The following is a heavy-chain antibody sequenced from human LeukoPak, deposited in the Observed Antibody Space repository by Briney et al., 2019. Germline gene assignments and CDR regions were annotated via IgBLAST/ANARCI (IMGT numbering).Heavy chain of an antibody. D-gene: IGHD2-21*01. V-gene: IGHV1-46*03. CDR2: INPSGGST. J-gene: IGHJ4*02. CDR3: ASATPLYIPFGDLWGGFDY. Sequence: ASVKVSCKASGYTFTSYYMHWVRQAPGRGLELMGIINPSGGSTSYAQKFQGRVTMTRDTSTSTVYMELSSPRSEDTAVYYCASATPLYIPFGDLWGGFDYWGQGTLVTVSS. CDR1: GYTFTSYY.